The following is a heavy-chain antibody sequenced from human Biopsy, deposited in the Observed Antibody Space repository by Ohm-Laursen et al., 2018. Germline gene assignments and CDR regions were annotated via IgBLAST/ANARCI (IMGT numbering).Heavy chain of an antibody. CDR1: GDSISIYY. J-gene: IGHJ4*02. D-gene: IGHD3-3*01. Sequence: GTLSLTCNVSGDSISIYYWSWIRQPPGKGLEWIGNFYYSGSTNYNPSLRSRITMSLDRSKSQVSLRMNSVTAADTAVYYCARARIKTSGVLIPETYYFDSWGQGTLVTVSS. V-gene: IGHV4-59*01. CDR2: FYYSGST. CDR3: ARARIKTSGVLIPETYYFDS.